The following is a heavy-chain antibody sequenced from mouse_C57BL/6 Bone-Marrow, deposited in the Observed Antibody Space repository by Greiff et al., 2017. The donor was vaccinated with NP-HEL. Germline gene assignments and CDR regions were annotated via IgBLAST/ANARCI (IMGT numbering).Heavy chain of an antibody. V-gene: IGHV1-9*01. CDR2: ILPGIGST. J-gene: IGHJ3*01. D-gene: IGHD2-3*01. CDR3: ASEVDDGYFAY. Sequence: QVQLQQSGAELMKPGASVKLSCKATGYTFTGYWIEWVKQRPGHGLEWIGEILPGIGSTNYNEKFKGKATFTADTSSNTAYMQLSSLTTEDSAIYYCASEVDDGYFAYWGQGTLVTVSA. CDR1: GYTFTGYW.